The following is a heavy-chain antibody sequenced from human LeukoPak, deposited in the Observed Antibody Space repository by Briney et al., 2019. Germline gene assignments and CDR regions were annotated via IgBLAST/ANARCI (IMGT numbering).Heavy chain of an antibody. Sequence: GGSLRLSCAASGFTFSRHWMHSVRQALGKGLVWVSRINSDGSSTSYADSVNGRFTISRDNAKNTLYLQMNSLRAEDTAVYYCKSGIVATIGDYWGQGTLVTASS. CDR3: KSGIVATIGDY. CDR2: INSDGSST. CDR1: GFTFSRHW. V-gene: IGHV3-74*01. J-gene: IGHJ4*02. D-gene: IGHD5-12*01.